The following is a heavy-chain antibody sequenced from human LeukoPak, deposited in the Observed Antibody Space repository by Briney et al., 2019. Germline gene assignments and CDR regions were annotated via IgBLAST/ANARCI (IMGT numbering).Heavy chain of an antibody. J-gene: IGHJ6*02. CDR1: GCIFNSYE. Sequence: TGRSLRLSCAASGCIFNSYEMKWVRQAPGKRLEWVSYISDSGSTIYYADSVKGRFTMSRDRAENSLFLQMNSLRVEDTAVYYCARYKWSRYGGSGMDVWGQGTTVTVSS. CDR2: ISDSGSTI. D-gene: IGHD1-20*01. CDR3: ARYKWSRYGGSGMDV. V-gene: IGHV3-48*03.